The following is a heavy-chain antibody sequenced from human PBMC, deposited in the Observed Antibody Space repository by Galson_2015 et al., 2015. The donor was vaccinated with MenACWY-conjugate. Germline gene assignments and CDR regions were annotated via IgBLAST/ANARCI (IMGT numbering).Heavy chain of an antibody. V-gene: IGHV1-18*03. CDR1: GYTFTKYG. CDR3: ARGGTPQELDRRLGHAFDI. Sequence: SVKVSCKASGYTFTKYGISWVRQAPGQGLEWMGWISGYSGNTNYAQKFQGRFNMNTDTSKSTAFMELRSLRFDDMAVYYCARGGTPQELDRRLGHAFDIWGQGTTVTVSS. CDR2: ISGYSGNT. D-gene: IGHD1-1*01. J-gene: IGHJ3*02.